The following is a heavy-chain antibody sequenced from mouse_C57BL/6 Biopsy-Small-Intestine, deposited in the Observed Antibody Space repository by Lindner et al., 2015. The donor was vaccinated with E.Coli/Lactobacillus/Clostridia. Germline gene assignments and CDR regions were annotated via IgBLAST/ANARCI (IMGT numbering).Heavy chain of an antibody. D-gene: IGHD1-1*01. Sequence: VQLQESGAELVKPGASVKISCKASGYAFSSYWMDWVKQRPGKGLEWIGQIYPGDGDTNHNGKFKGKATLTADKSSSTAYMQLSSLTSEDSAVYFRARGNYGSSWGYFDYWGQGTTLTVSS. CDR3: ARGNYGSSWGYFDY. V-gene: IGHV1-80*01. CDR2: IYPGDGDT. J-gene: IGHJ2*01. CDR1: GYAFSSYW.